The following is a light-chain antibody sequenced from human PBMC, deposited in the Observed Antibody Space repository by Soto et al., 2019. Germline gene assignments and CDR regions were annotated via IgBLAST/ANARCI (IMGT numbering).Light chain of an antibody. V-gene: IGKV3-15*01. Sequence: EIVMTQSPATLSVSPGERATLSCGASQSVSSNLAWYQQKPGQAPRLLIYGASTRATGIPARFSGSGSGTEFTLTISSLQSEDFAVYYCQQYNNWPLFGGGTKVEIK. CDR1: QSVSSN. J-gene: IGKJ4*02. CDR3: QQYNNWPL. CDR2: GAS.